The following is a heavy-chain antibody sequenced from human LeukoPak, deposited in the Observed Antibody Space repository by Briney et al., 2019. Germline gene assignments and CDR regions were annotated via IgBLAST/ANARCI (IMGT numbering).Heavy chain of an antibody. CDR2: ISGSGGSA. J-gene: IGHJ4*02. D-gene: IGHD3-3*01. CDR3: AKEGATIFGVVPFDY. Sequence: SCKASGYTFTNYGISWVRQAPGKGLEWVSAISGSGGSAYYADSVKGRFTISRDNSKNTLYLQMNSLRAEDTAVYYCAKEGATIFGVVPFDYWGQGTLVTVSS. CDR1: GYTFTNYG. V-gene: IGHV3-23*01.